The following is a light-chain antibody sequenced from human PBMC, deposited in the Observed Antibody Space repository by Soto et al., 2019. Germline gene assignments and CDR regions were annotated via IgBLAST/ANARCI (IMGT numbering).Light chain of an antibody. V-gene: IGLV4-69*01. CDR1: SGHSSYP. Sequence: QPVLTQSPSASASLGASVKLTCTLSSGHSSYPIAWHQQQPEKGPRYLMKLNSDGSHSKGDGIPDRFSGSSSGAERYLTISNLQSEDEADYYCQTWGTGIHYVFGTGTKLTVL. CDR2: LNSDGSH. CDR3: QTWGTGIHYV. J-gene: IGLJ1*01.